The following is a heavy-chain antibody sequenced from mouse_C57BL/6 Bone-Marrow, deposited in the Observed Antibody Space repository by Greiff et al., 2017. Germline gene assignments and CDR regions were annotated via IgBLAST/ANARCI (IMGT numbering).Heavy chain of an antibody. CDR1: GYTFTDYY. V-gene: IGHV1-26*01. Sequence: EVKLQQSGPELVKPGASVKISCKASGYTFTDYYMNWVKQSHGKSLEWIGDINPNNGGTSYNQKFKGKATLTVDKSSSTAYMELRSLTSEDSAVYYCARGGLPFAYWGQGTLVTVSA. CDR2: INPNNGGT. CDR3: ARGGLPFAY. J-gene: IGHJ3*01.